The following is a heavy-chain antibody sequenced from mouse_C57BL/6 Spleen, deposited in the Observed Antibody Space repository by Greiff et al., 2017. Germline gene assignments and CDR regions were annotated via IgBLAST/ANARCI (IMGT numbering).Heavy chain of an antibody. D-gene: IGHD2-2*01. CDR2: INPSNGGT. CDR3: AREVYGYEGAMDY. CDR1: GYTFTGYW. V-gene: IGHV1-53*01. J-gene: IGHJ4*01. Sequence: QVQLQQPGTELVKPGASVKLSCKASGYTFTGYWMHWVKQRPGQGLEWIGNINPSNGGTNYNEKFKSKATLTVDKSSSTAYMQLSSLTSEDSAVYYCAREVYGYEGAMDYWGQGTSVTVSS.